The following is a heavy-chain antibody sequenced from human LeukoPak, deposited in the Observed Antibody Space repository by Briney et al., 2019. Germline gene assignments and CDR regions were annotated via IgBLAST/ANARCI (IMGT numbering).Heavy chain of an antibody. CDR3: ATDLHFGYCTATSCANY. V-gene: IGHV3-15*01. CDR2: IRSTPDGGAT. J-gene: IGHJ4*02. CDR1: GFTFSDYW. D-gene: IGHD2-2*03. Sequence: GGSLRLSCAASGFTFSDYWMTWVRQAPGKGLEWVGRIRSTPDGGATDYAAPVKGRFTISRDDSKNTLYLQMSSLRTEDTAVYYCATDLHFGYCTATSCANYWGQGTLVTVSS.